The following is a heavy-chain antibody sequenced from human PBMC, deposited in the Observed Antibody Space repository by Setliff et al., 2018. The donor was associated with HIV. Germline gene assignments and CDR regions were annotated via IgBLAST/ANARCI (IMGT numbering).Heavy chain of an antibody. CDR3: ARDYHAFRMIVVVDNYYGMDV. Sequence: LSLSCGASGFTFSNHWMYWVRQAPGKGLVWVSRINGDGSTIYYADSVKGRFTISRDNAKNSLYLQMNSLRAEDTAVYYCARDYHAFRMIVVVDNYYGMDVWGQGTTVTVSS. J-gene: IGHJ6*02. CDR1: GFTFSNHW. D-gene: IGHD3-22*01. CDR2: INGDGSTI. V-gene: IGHV3-74*01.